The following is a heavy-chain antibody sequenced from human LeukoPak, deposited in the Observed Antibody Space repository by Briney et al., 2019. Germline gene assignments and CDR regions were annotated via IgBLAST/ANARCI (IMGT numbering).Heavy chain of an antibody. D-gene: IGHD6-19*01. CDR1: EYTVTELS. Sequence: ASVKVSCKVSEYTVTELSILWVPEAPGNGLEWMGGFDPEDGETIYAQKFQGRVTMTEDTSTDTAYMELSSLRSEDTAVYYCATGIAVAGTTGFDYWGQGTLVTVSS. CDR3: ATGIAVAGTTGFDY. V-gene: IGHV1-24*01. J-gene: IGHJ4*02. CDR2: FDPEDGET.